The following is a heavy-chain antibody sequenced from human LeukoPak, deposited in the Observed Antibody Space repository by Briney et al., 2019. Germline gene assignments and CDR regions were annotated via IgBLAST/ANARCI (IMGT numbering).Heavy chain of an antibody. CDR1: GYTFTSYG. J-gene: IGHJ6*03. D-gene: IGHD6-19*01. Sequence: ASVKVSCKASGYTFTSYGISWVRQAPGQGLEWMGWISAYNGNTNYAQKLQGRVTMTTDTSTSTAYMELRSLRSDDTAVYYCAREGIAVSLSRYYYYMDVWGKGTTVTISS. CDR2: ISAYNGNT. V-gene: IGHV1-18*01. CDR3: AREGIAVSLSRYYYYMDV.